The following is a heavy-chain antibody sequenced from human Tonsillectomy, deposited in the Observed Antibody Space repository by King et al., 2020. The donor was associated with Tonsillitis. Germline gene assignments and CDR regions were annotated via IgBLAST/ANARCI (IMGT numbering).Heavy chain of an antibody. J-gene: IGHJ5*02. D-gene: IGHD3/OR15-3a*01. Sequence: QLQESGPGLVKPSQTLSLTCTVSGGSISSGIYYWSWIRQPAGKGLEWIGRIYTSGSTNINSSLKSRVTMSVDTSKNQISLRRTSVTAADTAVYYCAREYYKFSFDPWGQGTLVAVSS. CDR3: AREYYKFSFDP. CDR1: GGSISSGIYY. CDR2: IYTSGST. V-gene: IGHV4-61*02.